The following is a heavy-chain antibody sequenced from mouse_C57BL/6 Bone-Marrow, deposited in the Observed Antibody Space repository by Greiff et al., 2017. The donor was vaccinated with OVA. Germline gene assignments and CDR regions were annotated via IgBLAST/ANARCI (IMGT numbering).Heavy chain of an antibody. CDR3: APYDSYFDY. V-gene: IGHV14-3*01. CDR1: GFNFKNTY. Sequence: VQLQQSVAELVRPGASVKLSCTASGFNFKNTYMHWVKQRPEQGLEWIGRIDPANGNTKYAPKFKGKATITADTSSNTAYLQLSSLTSEDTAIYYCAPYDSYFDYWGQGTTLTVSS. D-gene: IGHD2-4*01. J-gene: IGHJ2*01. CDR2: IDPANGNT.